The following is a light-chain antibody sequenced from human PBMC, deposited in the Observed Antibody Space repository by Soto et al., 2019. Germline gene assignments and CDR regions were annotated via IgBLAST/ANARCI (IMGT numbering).Light chain of an antibody. V-gene: IGKV3-11*01. Sequence: EIVLTQSPATLSLSPGERATLSCRASQSVTKYLAWYQQKPGQAPRLLIYDTSNRATGIPARFSGSGSGTDFTLTINSLESEDSGIYYCQQRYNWLTFGGGTKVEFK. CDR1: QSVTKY. CDR2: DTS. CDR3: QQRYNWLT. J-gene: IGKJ4*01.